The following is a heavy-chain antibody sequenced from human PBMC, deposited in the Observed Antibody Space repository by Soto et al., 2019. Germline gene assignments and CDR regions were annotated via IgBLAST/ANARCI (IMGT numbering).Heavy chain of an antibody. V-gene: IGHV3-30-3*01. D-gene: IGHD1-26*01. CDR1: GFTFSSYA. CDR2: ISYDGSNK. CDR3: ARDPIVGATLSDAFDI. Sequence: QVQLVESGGGVVQPGRSLRLSCAASGFTFSSYAMHWVRQAPGKGLEWVAVISYDGSNKYYADSAKGRFTISRDNSKNTLYLQMNSLRAEDTAVYYCARDPIVGATLSDAFDIWGQGTMVTVSS. J-gene: IGHJ3*02.